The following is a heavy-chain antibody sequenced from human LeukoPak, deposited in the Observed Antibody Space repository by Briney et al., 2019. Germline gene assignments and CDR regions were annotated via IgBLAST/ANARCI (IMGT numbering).Heavy chain of an antibody. CDR3: ARANGIYEARGYSYGE. Sequence: SVKVSCKASGGTFSSYAISWVRQAPGQGLEWMGGIIPIFGTANYAQKFQGRVTMTRDTSISTAHMELSSLRSDDTAVYYCARANGIYEARGYSYGEWGPGTLVTVSS. J-gene: IGHJ4*02. CDR1: GGTFSSYA. CDR2: IIPIFGTA. V-gene: IGHV1-69*05. D-gene: IGHD2-2*03.